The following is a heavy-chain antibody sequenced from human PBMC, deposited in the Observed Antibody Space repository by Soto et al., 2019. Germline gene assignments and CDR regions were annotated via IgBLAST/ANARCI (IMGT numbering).Heavy chain of an antibody. J-gene: IGHJ5*02. CDR3: AREANYSFWSGYYHCFDT. CDR1: GYTFTSYG. D-gene: IGHD3-3*01. CDR2: ISAYNGNT. V-gene: IGHV1-18*04. Sequence: ASVKVSCKASGYTFTSYGISWVRQAPGQGLEWMGWISAYNGNTNYAQKLQGRVTMTTDTSTSTAYMELRSLRSDDTAVYYCAREANYSFWSGYYHCFDTWGQGTLVTVSS.